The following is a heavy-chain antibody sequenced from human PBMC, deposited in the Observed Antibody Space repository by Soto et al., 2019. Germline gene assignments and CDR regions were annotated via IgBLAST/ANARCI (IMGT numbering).Heavy chain of an antibody. CDR1: GFTFSSYA. J-gene: IGHJ4*02. Sequence: GGSLRLSCAASGFTFSSYAMHWVRQAPGKGLEWVAVISYDGSNKYYADSVKGRFTISRDNSKNTLYLQMNSLRAEDTAVYYCTRDSSSFDYWGQGTLVTVSS. CDR3: TRDSSSFDY. D-gene: IGHD6-13*01. CDR2: ISYDGSNK. V-gene: IGHV3-30*04.